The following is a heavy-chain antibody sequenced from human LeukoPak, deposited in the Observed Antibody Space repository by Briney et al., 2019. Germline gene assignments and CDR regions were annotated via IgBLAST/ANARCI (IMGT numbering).Heavy chain of an antibody. CDR3: ARESGSYPRWFAP. CDR1: GVSICSYF. D-gene: IGHD1-26*01. V-gene: IGHV4-59*01. J-gene: IGHJ5*02. CDR2: IFNSGIT. Sequence: PSETLSLTCTVSGVSICSYFWIWLRQPPGKGRVWIGYIFNSGITNYNPSLKSGVTISVGTSKKQFSLKLTSVTAADTAVYYCARESGSYPRWFAPWGEGTLVTVSS.